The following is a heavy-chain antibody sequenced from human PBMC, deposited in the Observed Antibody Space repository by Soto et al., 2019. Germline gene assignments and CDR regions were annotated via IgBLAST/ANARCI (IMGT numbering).Heavy chain of an antibody. Sequence: PSETLSLTCTVSGGSISSYYWSWIRQPAGKGLEWIGRIYTSGSTNYNPSLKSRVTMSVDTSKNQFSLKLSSVTAADTAVYYCARFGGETTAGGADAFDIWGQGTMVTVSS. D-gene: IGHD4-17*01. CDR2: IYTSGST. J-gene: IGHJ3*02. CDR1: GGSISSYY. V-gene: IGHV4-4*07. CDR3: ARFGGETTAGGADAFDI.